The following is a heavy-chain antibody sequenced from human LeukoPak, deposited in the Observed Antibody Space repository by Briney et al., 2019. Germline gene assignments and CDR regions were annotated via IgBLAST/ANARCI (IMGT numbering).Heavy chain of an antibody. D-gene: IGHD6-13*01. CDR1: GFTFSSYW. J-gene: IGHJ4*02. CDR3: ARGGPAAGRFDY. V-gene: IGHV3-74*01. CDR2: INSDGSST. Sequence: GGSLRLSCAASGFTFSSYWMHWVRQAPGKGLVWVSRINSDGSSTSYADSVKGRFTISRDNSKNTLYLQMNSLRAEDTAVYYCARGGPAAGRFDYWGQGTLVTVSS.